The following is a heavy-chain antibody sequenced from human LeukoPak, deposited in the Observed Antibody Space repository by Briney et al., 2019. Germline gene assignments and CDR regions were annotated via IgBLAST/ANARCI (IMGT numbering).Heavy chain of an antibody. D-gene: IGHD5-24*01. Sequence: SVKVSCKASGGTFSSYAISWVRQAPGQGLEWMGRIIPILGIANYAQKFQGRVTITADKSTSTAYMELGSLRSEDTAVYYCARDGGPPTSVEMATIWPRAFDIWGQGTMVTVSS. CDR1: GGTFSSYA. CDR2: IIPILGIA. CDR3: ARDGGPPTSVEMATIWPRAFDI. J-gene: IGHJ3*02. V-gene: IGHV1-69*04.